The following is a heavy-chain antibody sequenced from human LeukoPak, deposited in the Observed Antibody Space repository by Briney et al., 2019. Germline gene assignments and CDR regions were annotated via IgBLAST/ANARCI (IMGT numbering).Heavy chain of an antibody. D-gene: IGHD4-17*01. CDR2: INHSGSA. Sequence: PSETLSLTCTVSGGSISSYYWTWIRQPPGKGLEWIGEINHSGSANYNPSLKSRVTISLDTSKNQFSLKLSSVTAADTAVYYCARGQGTVTTHWGQGTLVTVSS. V-gene: IGHV4-34*01. CDR1: GGSISSYY. CDR3: ARGQGTVTTH. J-gene: IGHJ4*02.